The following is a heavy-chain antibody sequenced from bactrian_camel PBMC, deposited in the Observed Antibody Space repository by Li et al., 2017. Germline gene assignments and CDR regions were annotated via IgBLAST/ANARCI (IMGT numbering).Heavy chain of an antibody. V-gene: IGHV3S25*01. D-gene: IGHD6*01. CDR2: IYTGGGST. CDR1: AYSYETNC. Sequence: QLVESGGGSVQAGGSLRLSCVFSAYSYETNCMAWFRQAPGTEREAVAAIYTGGGSTYYADSVKGRFTITQDSAKNTVHLQMNALKPEDTAVYYCEAGFLAQKDDDKPLLGGSSRWSEPRVCSPRSINWGRGTQVTVS. CDR3: EAGFLAQKDDDKPLLGGSSRWSEPRVCSPRSIN. J-gene: IGHJ4*01.